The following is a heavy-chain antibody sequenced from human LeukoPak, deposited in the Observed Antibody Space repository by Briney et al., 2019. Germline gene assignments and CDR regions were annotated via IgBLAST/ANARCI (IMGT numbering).Heavy chain of an antibody. Sequence: SETLSLTCTVSGGSISSYYWTWIRQPPGKGLEWIGYISYIGSTNYNPSLKSRVTISIDTSKNQFSLKLSSVTAADTAVYYCARDLVTVTKGFDIWGQGTMVSVAS. CDR1: GGSISSYY. CDR2: ISYIGST. J-gene: IGHJ3*02. D-gene: IGHD4-17*01. V-gene: IGHV4-59*01. CDR3: ARDLVTVTKGFDI.